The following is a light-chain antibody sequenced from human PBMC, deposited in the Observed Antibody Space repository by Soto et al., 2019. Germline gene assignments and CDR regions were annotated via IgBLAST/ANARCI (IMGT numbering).Light chain of an antibody. CDR2: GNS. Sequence: QSVLTQPPSMSGAPGQTVTISCTVSTSNIGAGYDIHWYQQLPGRAPKLLIYGNSNRPSGVPDRFSGSKSGNTATLTISRVEDGDEADYYCQVWDSSIHVVFGGGTKLTVL. V-gene: IGLV1-40*01. J-gene: IGLJ2*01. CDR1: TSNIGAGYD. CDR3: QVWDSSIHVV.